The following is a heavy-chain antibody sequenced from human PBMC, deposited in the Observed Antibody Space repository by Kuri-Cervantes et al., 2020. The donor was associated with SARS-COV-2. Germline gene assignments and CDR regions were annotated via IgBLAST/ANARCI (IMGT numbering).Heavy chain of an antibody. CDR2: INHSGST. D-gene: IGHD2-8*02. J-gene: IGHJ4*02. V-gene: IGHV4-34*01. Sequence: SETLSLTCAVYGGSFSGHYWSWIRQPPGKGLEWIGEINHSGSTNYNPSLKSRVTISVDKSKKQFSLKLSSVTAADTAMAYCARARGWVRVVYAAPKQPFDYWGQGTPVTVSS. CDR3: ARARGWVRVVYAAPKQPFDY. CDR1: GGSFSGHY.